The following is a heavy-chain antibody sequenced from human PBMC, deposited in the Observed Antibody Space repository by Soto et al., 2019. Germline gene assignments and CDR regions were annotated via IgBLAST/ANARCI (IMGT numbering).Heavy chain of an antibody. Sequence: HPGGSLRLSCAASGFTFSSYGMHWVRQAPGKGLEWVAVIWYDGSNKYYADSVKGRSAISRDNSKNTLYLQMNSRRAEDTAVYYCAREYGSGSPDFDYCGPGTLVTVSS. CDR3: AREYGSGSPDFDY. J-gene: IGHJ4*02. D-gene: IGHD3-10*01. CDR1: GFTFSSYG. CDR2: IWYDGSNK. V-gene: IGHV3-33*01.